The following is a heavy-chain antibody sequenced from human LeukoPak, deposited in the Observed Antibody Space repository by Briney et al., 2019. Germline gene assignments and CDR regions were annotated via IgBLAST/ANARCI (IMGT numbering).Heavy chain of an antibody. Sequence: PSETLSLTCTVSGGSISSYYWSWIRQPPGKGLEWIGYIYYSGSTNYNPSLKSRVTISVDTSKNQFSLKLSSVTAADTAVYYCARARITMIVHPWGQGTLVTVSS. V-gene: IGHV4-59*12. CDR1: GGSISSYY. CDR3: ARARITMIVHP. J-gene: IGHJ5*02. CDR2: IYYSGST. D-gene: IGHD3-22*01.